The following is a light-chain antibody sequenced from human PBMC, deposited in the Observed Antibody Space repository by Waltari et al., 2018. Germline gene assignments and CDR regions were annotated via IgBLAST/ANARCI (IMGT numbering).Light chain of an antibody. CDR3: QQYSTYSRT. CDR2: KAS. Sequence: DIQMTQSPSTRSASVGDRVTITCRASQSISTWLAWYQQKPGKAPKLLIYKASSLEGGVPSRFSGSGSGTEFTLTISSLQPDDFATYYCQQYSTYSRTFGQGTKLEIK. V-gene: IGKV1-5*03. J-gene: IGKJ2*01. CDR1: QSISTW.